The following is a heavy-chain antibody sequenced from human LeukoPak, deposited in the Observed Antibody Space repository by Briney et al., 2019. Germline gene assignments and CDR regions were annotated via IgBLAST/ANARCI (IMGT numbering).Heavy chain of an antibody. CDR2: IYPGDSDT. Sequence: GESLKISCEGSGYSFPNYWIGWVRQMPGKGLEWMGIIYPGDSDTRYSPSFQGQVTISADKSISTAYLQWSSLKASDTAIYYCARASSFGYYYYGVDVWGQGTTVTVSS. J-gene: IGHJ6*02. V-gene: IGHV5-51*01. D-gene: IGHD3-3*01. CDR3: ARASSFGYYYYGVDV. CDR1: GYSFPNYW.